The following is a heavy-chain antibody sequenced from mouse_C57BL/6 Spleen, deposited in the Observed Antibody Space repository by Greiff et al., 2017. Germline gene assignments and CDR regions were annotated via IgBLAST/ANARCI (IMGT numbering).Heavy chain of an antibody. CDR2: IYPGAGDS. CDR1: GYAFSSSW. Sequence: QVQLQQSGPELVKPGASVKISCKASGYAFSSSWMNWVKQRPGKGLEWIGRIYPGAGDSNSNGKSQVKATLTADKSSRTAYMRLSSRTTEDSAVYFCATWAAWFAYGGQGTLVTVSA. J-gene: IGHJ3*01. CDR3: ATWAAWFAY. D-gene: IGHD4-1*01. V-gene: IGHV1-82*01.